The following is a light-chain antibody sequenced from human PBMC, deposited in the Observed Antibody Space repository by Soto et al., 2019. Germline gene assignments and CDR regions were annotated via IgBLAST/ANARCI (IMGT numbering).Light chain of an antibody. V-gene: IGLV2-14*04. CDR3: SSYTSSSTYV. CDR2: NVS. J-gene: IGLJ1*01. CDR1: SSDVGGYNS. Sequence: VCRSPWPSYHPPFTGNSSDVGGYNSVSWYQQHPGKAPKLMIYNVSNRPSGVSNRFSDSKSGNTASLTISGLQAEDEADYYCSSYTSSSTYVFGTGTKVTVL.